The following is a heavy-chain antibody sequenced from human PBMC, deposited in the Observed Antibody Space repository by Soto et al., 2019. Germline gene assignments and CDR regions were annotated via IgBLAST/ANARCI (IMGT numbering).Heavy chain of an antibody. D-gene: IGHD3-16*01. CDR1: GFSLTTRGVG. CDR3: AHIPNYYQYDWFDP. CDR2: IYWDDDK. V-gene: IGHV2-5*02. Sequence: QITLKESGPTLVKPTQTLTLTCTFSGFSLTTRGVGVGWIRQPPGKALECLVLIYWDDDKRYSPSLQSRLSITKDTSKNQVVLTMTNVDPVDTATYYCAHIPNYYQYDWFDPWGQGTLVSVSS. J-gene: IGHJ5*02.